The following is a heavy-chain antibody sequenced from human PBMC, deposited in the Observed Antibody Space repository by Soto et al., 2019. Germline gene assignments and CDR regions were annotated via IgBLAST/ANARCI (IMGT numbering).Heavy chain of an antibody. Sequence: ASVKVSCKASGYTFTSHYINWVRQATGQGLEWMGWMNPNRGNTGYAQKFQGRVTMTRSTSISTAYMELSNLRSEDTAVYYCVRGYPYSSGPWGQGTLVTVSS. CDR3: VRGYPYSSGP. CDR1: GYTFTSHY. D-gene: IGHD3-22*01. CDR2: MNPNRGNT. V-gene: IGHV1-8*01. J-gene: IGHJ5*02.